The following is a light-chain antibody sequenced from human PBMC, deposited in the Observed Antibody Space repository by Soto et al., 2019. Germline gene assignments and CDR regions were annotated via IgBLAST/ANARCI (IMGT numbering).Light chain of an antibody. J-gene: IGKJ1*01. V-gene: IGKV3-20*01. Sequence: EIVLTQSPGTLSLSPGERATLSCRASQSDADNYLAWYQQKPGQAPRLLIYAASRRATGIPDTFSGSGSGTDFTLTITRLEPEDFALYYCQQYGHSPRTFGQGTRVEIK. CDR1: QSDADNY. CDR2: AAS. CDR3: QQYGHSPRT.